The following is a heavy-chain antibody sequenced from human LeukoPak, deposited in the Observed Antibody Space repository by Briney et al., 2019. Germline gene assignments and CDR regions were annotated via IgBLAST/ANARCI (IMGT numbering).Heavy chain of an antibody. J-gene: IGHJ4*02. CDR1: GFTFSSYA. CDR2: ISGSGGST. CDR3: AKVRRITIFGVVYYFDY. D-gene: IGHD3-3*01. Sequence: GGSPRLSCAASGFTFSSYAMSWVRQAPGKGLEWVSAISGSGGSTYYADSVKGRFTISRDNSKNTLYLQMNSLRAEDTAVYYCAKVRRITIFGVVYYFDYWGQGTLVTVSS. V-gene: IGHV3-23*01.